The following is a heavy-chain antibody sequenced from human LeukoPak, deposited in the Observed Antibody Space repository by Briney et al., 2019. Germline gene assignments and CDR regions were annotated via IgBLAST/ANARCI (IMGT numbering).Heavy chain of an antibody. D-gene: IGHD6-19*01. CDR1: GFTFSAYN. J-gene: IGHJ4*02. CDR3: ARRYSGWSRIDS. CDR2: ISGSSTNI. Sequence: GGSLRLSCAGSGFTFSAYNMNWVRQAPGKGLEWVSSISGSSTNIYYGDSVKGRFTISRDNAKNSLYLQMNSLRAEDTAVYYCARRYSGWSRIDSWGQGTLVTVSS. V-gene: IGHV3-21*01.